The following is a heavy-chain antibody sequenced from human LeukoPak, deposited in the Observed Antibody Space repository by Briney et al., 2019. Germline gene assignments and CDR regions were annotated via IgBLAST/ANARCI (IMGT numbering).Heavy chain of an antibody. Sequence: GESLKISCKGSGYSFTSYWIDWVRQMPGKGLEWRGIIYPGDSDTRYSPSFQGQVTISADKSISTAYLQWSSLKASDTAMYYCARGYYDSSGYPLPAFDIWGQGTMVTVSS. CDR1: GYSFTSYW. D-gene: IGHD3-22*01. CDR3: ARGYYDSSGYPLPAFDI. CDR2: IYPGDSDT. V-gene: IGHV5-51*01. J-gene: IGHJ3*02.